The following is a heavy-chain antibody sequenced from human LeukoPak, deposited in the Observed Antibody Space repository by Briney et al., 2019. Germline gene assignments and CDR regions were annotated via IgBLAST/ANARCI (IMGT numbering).Heavy chain of an antibody. CDR3: AKDGPSGSYFY. V-gene: IGHV3-30*02. CDR1: GFTFSSYG. CDR2: TRYDGSNK. D-gene: IGHD1-26*01. Sequence: GGSLRLSCAASGFTFSSYGMHWVRQAPGKGLEWVAFTRYDGSNKHYADSVKGRFTISRDNSKNTLYLQMNSLRAEDTAVYYCAKDGPSGSYFYWGQGTLVTVSS. J-gene: IGHJ4*02.